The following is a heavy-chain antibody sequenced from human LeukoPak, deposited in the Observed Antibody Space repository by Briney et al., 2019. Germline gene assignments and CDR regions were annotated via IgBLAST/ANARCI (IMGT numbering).Heavy chain of an antibody. D-gene: IGHD6-19*01. Sequence: GGSLRLSCAASGFTFSSYSMNWVRQAPGKGLEWVSSISSSSSYIYYADSVKGRFTISRDNAKNSLCLQMNSLRAEDTAVYYCARDLLVRAVAGLDSWGQGTLVTVSS. CDR3: ARDLLVRAVAGLDS. V-gene: IGHV3-21*01. CDR1: GFTFSSYS. CDR2: ISSSSSYI. J-gene: IGHJ4*02.